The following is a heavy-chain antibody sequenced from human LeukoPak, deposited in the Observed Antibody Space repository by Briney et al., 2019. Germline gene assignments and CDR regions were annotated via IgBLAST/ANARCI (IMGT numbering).Heavy chain of an antibody. CDR1: GGSISSYY. V-gene: IGHV4-59*08. Sequence: PSETLSLTCTVSGGSISSYYWSWIRQPPGKGLEWIGYIYYSGSTNYNPSLKSRATISVDTSKNQFSLKLSSVTAADTAVYYCARHSSGWYFDSYWGQGTLVTVSS. D-gene: IGHD6-19*01. CDR3: ARHSSGWYFDSY. J-gene: IGHJ4*02. CDR2: IYYSGST.